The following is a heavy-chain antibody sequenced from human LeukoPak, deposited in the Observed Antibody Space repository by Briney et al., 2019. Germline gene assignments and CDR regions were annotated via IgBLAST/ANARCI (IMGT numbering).Heavy chain of an antibody. V-gene: IGHV3-33*01. D-gene: IGHD4-11*01. CDR3: ARDKDYHFDY. CDR1: GXTFSSSG. J-gene: IGHJ4*02. Sequence: GGSLRLSCAASGXTFSSSGMHWVRRAPGKGLEWVAVIWYDGGKKYYADSVKGRFTISRDNSKNTLYLQLNSVRAEDTAVYYCARDKDYHFDYWGQGTLVTVSS. CDR2: IWYDGGKK.